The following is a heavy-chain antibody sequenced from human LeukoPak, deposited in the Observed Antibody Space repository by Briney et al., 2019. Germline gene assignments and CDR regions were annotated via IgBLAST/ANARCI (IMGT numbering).Heavy chain of an antibody. V-gene: IGHV1-69*04. CDR1: GGTFSSYT. D-gene: IGHD3-3*01. Sequence: SVKVSCKASGGTFSSYTISWVRQAPGQGLKWMGRIIPILGIANYAQKFQGRVTITADKSTSTAYMELSSLRSEDTAVYYCARDRFVDYDFWSGYYPPAEIDYWGQGTLVTVSS. J-gene: IGHJ4*02. CDR2: IIPILGIA. CDR3: ARDRFVDYDFWSGYYPPAEIDY.